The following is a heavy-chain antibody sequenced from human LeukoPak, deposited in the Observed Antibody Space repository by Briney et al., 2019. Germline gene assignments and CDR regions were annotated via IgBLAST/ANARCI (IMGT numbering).Heavy chain of an antibody. V-gene: IGHV4-38-2*02. CDR1: GYSISSGYY. Sequence: SETLSLTCTVSGYSISSGYYWGWIRQPPGKGLEWIGSIYHSGSTYYNPSLKSRVTISVDTSKNQFSLKLSSVTAADTAVYYCARVLITMVRGVIITPGVNPDYWGQGTLVTVSS. CDR3: ARVLITMVRGVIITPGVNPDY. D-gene: IGHD3-10*01. CDR2: IYHSGST. J-gene: IGHJ4*02.